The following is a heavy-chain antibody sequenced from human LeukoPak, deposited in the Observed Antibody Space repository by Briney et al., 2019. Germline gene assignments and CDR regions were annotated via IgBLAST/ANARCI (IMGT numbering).Heavy chain of an antibody. CDR3: ASDYDSSGYYYGRLDY. CDR2: IIPILGIA. D-gene: IGHD3-22*01. J-gene: IGHJ4*02. V-gene: IGHV1-69*04. Sequence: SVKVSCKASGGTFSSYAISWVRQAPGQGLEWMGRIIPILGIANYAQKFQGRVTITADKSTSTAYMELSSLRSEDTAVYYCASDYDSSGYYYGRLDYWGQGTLVTVSS. CDR1: GGTFSSYA.